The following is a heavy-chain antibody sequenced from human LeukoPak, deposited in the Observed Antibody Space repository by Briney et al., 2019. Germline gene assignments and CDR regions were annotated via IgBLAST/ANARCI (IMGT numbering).Heavy chain of an antibody. D-gene: IGHD6-19*01. CDR2: MNPNSGNT. CDR3: ARRGRGHSRGWYGDYYYYMDV. CDR1: GYTFTSYD. J-gene: IGHJ6*03. Sequence: ASVKVSCKASGYTFTSYDINWVRQGTGQGLEWMGWMNPNSGNTGYAQKFQGRVSITRNTSISTAYMELSSLRSEDTAVYYCARRGRGHSRGWYGDYYYYMDVWGKGTTVTVSS. V-gene: IGHV1-8*03.